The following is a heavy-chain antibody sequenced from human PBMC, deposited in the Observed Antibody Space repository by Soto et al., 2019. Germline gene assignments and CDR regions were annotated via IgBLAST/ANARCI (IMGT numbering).Heavy chain of an antibody. J-gene: IGHJ4*02. CDR3: ARGSEPGGTYRQRFEY. D-gene: IGHD3-16*02. CDR1: GYTFTNYW. V-gene: IGHV5-51*01. Sequence: EVQLVQSGAEVKKPGESLKVSCKASGYTFTNYWIAWVRQMPGKGLEWMGIIYPGDSDTKYNPSFQGQVTISVDKSITTAYLQWSGLKASDTAMYYCARGSEPGGTYRQRFEYWGQGILVTVTS. CDR2: IYPGDSDT.